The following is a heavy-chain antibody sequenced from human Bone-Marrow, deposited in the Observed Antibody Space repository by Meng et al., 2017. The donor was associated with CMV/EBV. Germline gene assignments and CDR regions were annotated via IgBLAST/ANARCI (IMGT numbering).Heavy chain of an antibody. CDR2: MNPNSGNT. Sequence: ASVKVSCKVSGYTLTSYDINWVRQATGQGLEWMGWMNPNSGNTGYAQKFQGRVTITRNTSISTAYMELSSLRSDDTAVYYCASHHYGGNSEATTRKYYYYGMDVWGQGTTVTVSS. D-gene: IGHD4-23*01. CDR1: GYTLTSYD. CDR3: ASHHYGGNSEATTRKYYYYGMDV. V-gene: IGHV1-8*03. J-gene: IGHJ6*02.